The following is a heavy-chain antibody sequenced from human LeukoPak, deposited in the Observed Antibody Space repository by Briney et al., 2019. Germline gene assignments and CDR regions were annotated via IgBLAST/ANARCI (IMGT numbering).Heavy chain of an antibody. CDR3: ASVLSGIAVAGSFDP. J-gene: IGHJ5*02. Sequence: SLKVSCKASGGTFSSYAISWVRQAPGQGLEWMGRIIPILGIANYAQKFQGRVTITADKSTSTAYMELSSLRSEDTAVYYCASVLSGIAVAGSFDPWGQGTLVTVSS. D-gene: IGHD6-19*01. V-gene: IGHV1-69*04. CDR2: IIPILGIA. CDR1: GGTFSSYA.